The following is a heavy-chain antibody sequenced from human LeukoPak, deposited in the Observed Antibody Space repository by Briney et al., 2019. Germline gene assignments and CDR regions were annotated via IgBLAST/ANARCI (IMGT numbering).Heavy chain of an antibody. CDR1: GFTFSSYW. Sequence: GGSLRLSCAASGFTFSSYWMSWVRQAPGKVLEWVANIKQDGSEKYYVDSVKGRFTISRDNAKNSLYLQMNSLRAEDTAVYYCARDGREVVVTAAIDYWGQGTLVTVSS. CDR3: ARDGREVVVTAAIDY. J-gene: IGHJ4*02. CDR2: IKQDGSEK. D-gene: IGHD2-21*02. V-gene: IGHV3-7*01.